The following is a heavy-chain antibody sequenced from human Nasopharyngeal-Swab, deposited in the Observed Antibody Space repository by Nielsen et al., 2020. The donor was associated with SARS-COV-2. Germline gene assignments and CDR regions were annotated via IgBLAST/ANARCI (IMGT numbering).Heavy chain of an antibody. CDR3: ARDDSSSAGY. CDR2: IKEDGSQK. Sequence: GGSLRLSCAASGFTFNTYWMNWARQAPGMGLEWVANIKEDGSQKNYADSVKGRFTISRDNTKNSLYLQMNSLRAEDTAVYYCARDDSSSAGYWGQGVLVTVSS. D-gene: IGHD6-13*01. V-gene: IGHV3-7*01. CDR1: GFTFNTYW. J-gene: IGHJ4*02.